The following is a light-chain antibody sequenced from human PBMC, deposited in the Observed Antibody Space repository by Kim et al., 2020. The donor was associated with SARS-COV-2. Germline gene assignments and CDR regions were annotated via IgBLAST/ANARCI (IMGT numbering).Light chain of an antibody. V-gene: IGLV3-27*01. J-gene: IGLJ3*02. CDR2: KDS. CDR1: VLAKKY. Sequence: SGSPGQTARITCSGDVLAKKYARWFQQKPGQAPVLVIYKDSERPSGIPERFSGSSSGTTVTLTISGAQVEDEADYYCYSAADNNEVFGGGTQLTVL. CDR3: YSAADNNEV.